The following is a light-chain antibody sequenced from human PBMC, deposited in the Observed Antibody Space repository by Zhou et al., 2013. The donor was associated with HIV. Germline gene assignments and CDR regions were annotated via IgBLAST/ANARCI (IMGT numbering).Light chain of an antibody. CDR3: QHIITGLRALT. CDR2: GAS. V-gene: IGKV3-15*01. CDR1: QSVSSN. Sequence: EIVMTQSPATLSMSPGERATLSCRASQSVSSNLAWYQQKPGQAPRLLIYGASTRATGIPARFSGSGSGTEFTLTISSLQSEDFAVYYCQHIITGLRALTFGRRDQGGSLT. J-gene: IGKJ1*01.